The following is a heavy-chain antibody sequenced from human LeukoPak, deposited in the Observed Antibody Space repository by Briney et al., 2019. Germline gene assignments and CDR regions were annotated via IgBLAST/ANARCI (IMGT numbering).Heavy chain of an antibody. CDR2: ISSSSSYI. J-gene: IGHJ4*02. D-gene: IGHD3-22*01. V-gene: IGHV3-21*04. Sequence: PGGSLRLSCAASGFTFSSYSMNWVRQAPGKGLEWVSSISSSSSYIYYADSVKGRFTISRDNAKNSLYLQMNSLRAEDTALYYCAKAYYYDSSGPLYFDYWGQGTLVTVSS. CDR1: GFTFSSYS. CDR3: AKAYYYDSSGPLYFDY.